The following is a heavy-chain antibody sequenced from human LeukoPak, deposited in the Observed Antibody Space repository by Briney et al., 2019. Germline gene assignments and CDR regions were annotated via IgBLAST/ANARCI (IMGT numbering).Heavy chain of an antibody. Sequence: SETLSLTCTVSGDSIGGSSYYWGWIRQAPGKGLEWIGSIYYSGSTYYNPSLKSRVTISVDTSKNQFSLKLSSVTAADTAVYYCAREWDETYYYGSGSPIDYWGQGTLVTVSS. CDR3: AREWDETYYYGSGSPIDY. D-gene: IGHD3-10*01. V-gene: IGHV4-39*07. CDR1: GDSIGGSSYY. J-gene: IGHJ4*02. CDR2: IYYSGST.